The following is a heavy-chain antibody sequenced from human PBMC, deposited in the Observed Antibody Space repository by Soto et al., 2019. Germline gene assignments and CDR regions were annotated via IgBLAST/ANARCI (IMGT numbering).Heavy chain of an antibody. CDR2: INWNSGSI. CDR3: AIYRGSGSYAANYYYYGMDV. V-gene: IGHV3-9*01. Sequence: VSGINWNSGSIGYADSVKGRFTISRDNAKTSLYLQMNSLRAEDTALYYCAIYRGSGSYAANYYYYGMDVWGQGTTVTVSS. J-gene: IGHJ6*02. D-gene: IGHD3-10*01.